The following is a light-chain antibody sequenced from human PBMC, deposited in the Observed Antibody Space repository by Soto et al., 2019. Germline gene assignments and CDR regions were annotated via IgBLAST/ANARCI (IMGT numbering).Light chain of an antibody. CDR1: QGVSSN. J-gene: IGKJ2*01. CDR3: QQYNNWPRT. Sequence: EIVMTQSPATLSVSPGERATLSCRASQGVSSNLAWYQQKPGQAPRLLFYGASTRATGIPAKFSGSGSGTEFTLTISSLQSEDFAVYYCQQYNNWPRTFGQGTKLEIK. V-gene: IGKV3-15*01. CDR2: GAS.